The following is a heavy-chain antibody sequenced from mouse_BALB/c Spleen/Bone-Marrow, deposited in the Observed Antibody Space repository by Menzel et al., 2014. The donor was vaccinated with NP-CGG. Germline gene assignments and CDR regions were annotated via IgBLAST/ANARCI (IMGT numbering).Heavy chain of an antibody. CDR3: ARTAHENFDY. CDR1: GFNIKDTY. V-gene: IGHV14-3*02. J-gene: IGHJ2*01. Sequence: EVMLVESGAELVKPGASVKLSCTASGFNIKDTYMHWVKQRPEQGLEWIGRIDPANGNTKYDPKFQGKATITADTSSNTAYLQLSSLTSEDTAVYYCARTAHENFDYWGQGTTLTVSS. CDR2: IDPANGNT. D-gene: IGHD1-2*01.